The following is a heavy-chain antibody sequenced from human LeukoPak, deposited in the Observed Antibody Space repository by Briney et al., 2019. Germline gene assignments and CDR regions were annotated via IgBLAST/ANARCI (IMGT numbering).Heavy chain of an antibody. CDR3: ASGVAWIQLRHYYYGMDV. V-gene: IGHV4-34*01. CDR1: GGSFSGYY. CDR2: INHSGST. D-gene: IGHD5-18*01. Sequence: KPSETLSLTCAVYGGSFSGYYWSGIRQPPGKGLEWIGEINHSGSTNYNPSLKSRVTISVDTSKNQFSLKLSSVTAADTAVYYCASGVAWIQLRHYYYGMDVWGQGTTVTVSS. J-gene: IGHJ6*02.